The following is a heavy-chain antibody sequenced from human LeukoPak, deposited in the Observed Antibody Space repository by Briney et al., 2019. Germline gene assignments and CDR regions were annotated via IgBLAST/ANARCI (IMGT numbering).Heavy chain of an antibody. D-gene: IGHD1-26*01. CDR2: ISPSGGST. J-gene: IGHJ3*02. Sequence: ASVKVSCKTSGYSFTSYYIHWVRQAPGQGLEWMGIISPSGGSTTYAQKFQGRLTMASDTSTSTVYMELSSLRSEDTAMYYCARSSAYYNEADIWGQGTMVTVSS. V-gene: IGHV1-46*01. CDR3: ARSSAYYNEADI. CDR1: GYSFTSYY.